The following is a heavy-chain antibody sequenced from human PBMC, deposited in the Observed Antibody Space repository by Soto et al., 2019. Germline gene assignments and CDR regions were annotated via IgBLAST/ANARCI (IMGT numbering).Heavy chain of an antibody. CDR2: IDNAGTDS. V-gene: IGHV3-74*01. J-gene: IGHJ6*04. CDR1: GFTLSGRS. CDR3: ARGWFGPDV. Sequence: EVQLVESGVGLVQPGGSLRLSCAASGFTLSGRSMHWVRQAPGKGLVWVSGIDNAGTDSTYADSVKGRFTSSRDNAKNMLHLQMNSLRVEDKAVYYCARGWFGPDVWGKGTTVTVSS. D-gene: IGHD3-10*01.